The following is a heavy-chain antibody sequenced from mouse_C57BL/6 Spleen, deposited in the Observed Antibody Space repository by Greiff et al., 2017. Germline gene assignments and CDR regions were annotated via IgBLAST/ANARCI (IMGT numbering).Heavy chain of an antibody. CDR3: APNYYGSSWYFDV. CDR1: GYTFTSYG. J-gene: IGHJ1*03. CDR2: IYPRSGNT. V-gene: IGHV1-81*01. D-gene: IGHD1-1*01. Sequence: VQLQESGAELARPGASVKLSCKASGYTFTSYGISWVKQRTGQGLEWIGEIYPRSGNTYYNEKFKGKATLTADKSSSTAYMELRSLTSEDSAVYFCAPNYYGSSWYFDVWGTGTTVTVSS.